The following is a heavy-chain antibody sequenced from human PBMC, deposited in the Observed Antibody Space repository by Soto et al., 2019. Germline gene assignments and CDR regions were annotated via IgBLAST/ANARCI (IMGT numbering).Heavy chain of an antibody. D-gene: IGHD3-10*01. J-gene: IGHJ4*02. Sequence: GGSLRLSCAASGFTFSSYGMHWVRQAPGKGLEWVAVIWYDGSNKYYADSVKGRFTISRDNSKNTLYLQMNSLRAEDTAVYYCARDTAPYYYGSGSNFDYWGQGTLVTVSS. V-gene: IGHV3-33*01. CDR2: IWYDGSNK. CDR3: ARDTAPYYYGSGSNFDY. CDR1: GFTFSSYG.